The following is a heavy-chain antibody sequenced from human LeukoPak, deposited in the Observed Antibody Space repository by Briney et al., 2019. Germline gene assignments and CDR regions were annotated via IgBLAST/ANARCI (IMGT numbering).Heavy chain of an antibody. D-gene: IGHD6-13*01. V-gene: IGHV4-59*12. Sequence: SETLSLTCTVSGGSISSYYWSWIRQPPGKGLEWIGYIYYSGSTNYNPSLKSRVTVSVDTSKNQFSLKLSSVTAADTAVYYCAREDSSSWYVDYWGQGTLVTVSS. CDR1: GGSISSYY. J-gene: IGHJ4*02. CDR2: IYYSGST. CDR3: AREDSSSWYVDY.